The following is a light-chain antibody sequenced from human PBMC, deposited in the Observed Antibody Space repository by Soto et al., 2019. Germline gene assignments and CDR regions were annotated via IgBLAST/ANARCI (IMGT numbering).Light chain of an antibody. V-gene: IGKV3-15*01. Sequence: EIVMTQSPATLSVSPGERATLSCRASQSVSSNLAWYQQKPGQAPRLLIYGASTRATGIPARFSGSGSGTEFTLTISSLQSEDFALYYCQQYNNWPPRFGPGTKVDIK. CDR1: QSVSSN. CDR2: GAS. CDR3: QQYNNWPPR. J-gene: IGKJ3*01.